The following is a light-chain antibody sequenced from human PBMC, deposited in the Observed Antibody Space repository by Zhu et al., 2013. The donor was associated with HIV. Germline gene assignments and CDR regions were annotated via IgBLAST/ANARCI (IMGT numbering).Light chain of an antibody. V-gene: IGLV2-8*01. Sequence: QSALTQPPSASGSPGQSVTISCTGTSSDVGGYNYVSWYQQHPGKAPKLMIYEVSKRPSGVPDRFSGSKSGDTASLTVSGLQADDEADYYCSSHADNSCVFGTGTKVTVL. J-gene: IGLJ1*01. CDR1: SSDVGGYNY. CDR3: SSHADNSCV. CDR2: EVS.